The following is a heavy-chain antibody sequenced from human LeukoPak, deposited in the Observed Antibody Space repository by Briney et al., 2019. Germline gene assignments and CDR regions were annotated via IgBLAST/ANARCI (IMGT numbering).Heavy chain of an antibody. D-gene: IGHD2-2*03. J-gene: IGHJ4*02. CDR1: GVSIGSYS. V-gene: IGHV4-30-2*01. CDR3: ARAGYCSSTSCYASYYFDY. Sequence: SETLSLTCIVSGVSIGSYSWSWIRQPPGKGLEWIGYIYHSGSTYYNPSLKSRVTISVDRSKNQFSLKLSSVTAADTAVYYCARAGYCSSTSCYASYYFDYWGQGTLVTVSS. CDR2: IYHSGST.